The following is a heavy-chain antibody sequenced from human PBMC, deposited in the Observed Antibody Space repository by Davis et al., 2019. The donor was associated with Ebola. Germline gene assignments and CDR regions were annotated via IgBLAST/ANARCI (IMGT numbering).Heavy chain of an antibody. CDR2: VNPNSGNT. CDR1: GYTFTDWH. CDR3: AREGKVNYFYFAMDV. V-gene: IGHV1-8*01. J-gene: IGHJ6*04. Sequence: AASVKVSCKASGYTFTDWHINWMRQAPGQGLEWMGWVNPNSGNTAYAQKFQGRVTMTRDTSISTAYMELRSLRSEDTAVDYCAREGKVNYFYFAMDVWGKGTTVTVSS. D-gene: IGHD3-10*01.